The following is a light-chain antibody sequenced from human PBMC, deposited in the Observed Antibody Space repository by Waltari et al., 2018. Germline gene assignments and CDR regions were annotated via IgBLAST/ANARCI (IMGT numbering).Light chain of an antibody. V-gene: IGKV1-9*01. CDR2: AAS. CDR3: QQLNSYPIT. Sequence: ILLTQSPSSLSASVGDRVTITCRASQGISSNLAWYQQKPGKAPKLLISAASTLQSGVPLRFSGSGSGTDFTLTISSLQPEDFATYYCQQLNSYPITFGQGTRLEIK. J-gene: IGKJ5*01. CDR1: QGISSN.